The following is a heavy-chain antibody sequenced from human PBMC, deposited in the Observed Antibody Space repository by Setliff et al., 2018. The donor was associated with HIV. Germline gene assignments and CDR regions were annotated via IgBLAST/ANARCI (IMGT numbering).Heavy chain of an antibody. CDR2: IKQDGSEK. Sequence: GGSLRLSCEASGFIFSSYWMSWVRQAPGKGLEWVANIKQDGSEKYYVDSGKGRFTISRDKAKKSLYLQMDSLRAEDTAVYYCARDHIVGLTWANKHFDYWGQGTLVTAPQ. CDR3: ARDHIVGLTWANKHFDY. J-gene: IGHJ4*02. D-gene: IGHD1-26*01. CDR1: GFIFSSYW. V-gene: IGHV3-7*03.